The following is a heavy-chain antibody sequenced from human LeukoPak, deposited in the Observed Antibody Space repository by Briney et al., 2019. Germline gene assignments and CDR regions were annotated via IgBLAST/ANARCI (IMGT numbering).Heavy chain of an antibody. CDR1: GCSISSGNYY. CDR2: IYTSGST. Sequence: SQTLSLTCTVSGCSISSGNYYWSWIRQPAGKELVWIGRIYTSGSTNYNPSLKSRVTISGDTSKNQFSLKLSSVTAADTAFYYCARVGNSGTYQFDYWGQGTLVTVSS. CDR3: ARVGNSGTYQFDY. J-gene: IGHJ4*02. V-gene: IGHV4-61*02. D-gene: IGHD1-26*01.